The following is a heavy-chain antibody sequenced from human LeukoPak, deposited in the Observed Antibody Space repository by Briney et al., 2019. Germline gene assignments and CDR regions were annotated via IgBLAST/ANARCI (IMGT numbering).Heavy chain of an antibody. D-gene: IGHD2-15*01. CDR2: IWYDGSDK. CDR3: AREIGGYCSGGTCYSPYNYGMDV. CDR1: GFTFSTYG. J-gene: IGHJ6*02. V-gene: IGHV3-33*01. Sequence: GRSLRLSCAASGFTFSTYGMHWVRQAPGKGLEWVAVIWYDGSDKYYADSVKGRFTISRDNSKNTLYLQMNSLRVEDTAVYYCAREIGGYCSGGTCYSPYNYGMDVWGQGTTVTVSS.